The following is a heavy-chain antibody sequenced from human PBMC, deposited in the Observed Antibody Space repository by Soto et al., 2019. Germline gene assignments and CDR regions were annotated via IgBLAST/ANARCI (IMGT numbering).Heavy chain of an antibody. V-gene: IGHV3-23*01. J-gene: IGHJ3*02. CDR2: ISGSGDST. Sequence: PGGSLRLSCAASGFTFSSYAMSWVRQAPGKGLEWVSTISGSGDSTYYADSVKGRFTISRDNSKNTLYLQMNSLRAEDTAVYFCAKDFGYNYGYDAFDIWGQGTMVTVSS. CDR1: GFTFSSYA. CDR3: AKDFGYNYGYDAFDI. D-gene: IGHD5-18*01.